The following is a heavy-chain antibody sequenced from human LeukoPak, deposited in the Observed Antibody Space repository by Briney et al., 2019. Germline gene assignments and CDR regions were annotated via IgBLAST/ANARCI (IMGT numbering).Heavy chain of an antibody. CDR2: IYPGDSDT. CDR1: GYSFTSYW. V-gene: IGHV5-51*01. CDR3: ASSTSIAARSY. D-gene: IGHD6-6*01. Sequence: GESLKISCKGSGYSFTSYWIGWVRQMPARGLEWMGIIYPGDSDTRYSPSFQGQVTISADKSISTAYLQWSSRKASDTAMYYCASSTSIAARSYWGQGTLVTVSS. J-gene: IGHJ4*02.